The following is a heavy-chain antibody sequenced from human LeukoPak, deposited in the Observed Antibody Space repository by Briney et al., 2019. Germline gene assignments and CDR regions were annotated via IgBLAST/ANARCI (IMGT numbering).Heavy chain of an antibody. CDR2: IKHSGST. J-gene: IGHJ5*02. D-gene: IGHD6-19*01. V-gene: IGHV4-34*01. CDR1: GGSFSGYY. CDR3: ARFVSGGWYEVSFDP. Sequence: PSETLSLTCAVYGGSFSGYYWSWIRQPPGKGLEWIGEIKHSGSTNYNPSLKSRVTISVDTSKNEFSLKLSSVTAAGTAVYYCARFVSGGWYEVSFDPWGQGTLVTVSS.